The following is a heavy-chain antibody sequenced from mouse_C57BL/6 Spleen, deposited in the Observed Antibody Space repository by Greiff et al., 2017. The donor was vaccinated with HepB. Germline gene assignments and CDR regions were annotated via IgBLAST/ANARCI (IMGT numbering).Heavy chain of an antibody. V-gene: IGHV5-6*01. D-gene: IGHD1-1*01. CDR2: ISSGGSYT. Sequence: DVHLVESGGDLVKPGGSLKLSCAASGFTFSSYGMSWVRQTPDKRLEWVATISSGGSYTYYPDSVKGRFTISRDNAKNTLYLQMSSLKSEDTAMYYCARHPPGFTTVVADAMDYWGQGTSVTVSS. CDR3: ARHPPGFTTVVADAMDY. J-gene: IGHJ4*01. CDR1: GFTFSSYG.